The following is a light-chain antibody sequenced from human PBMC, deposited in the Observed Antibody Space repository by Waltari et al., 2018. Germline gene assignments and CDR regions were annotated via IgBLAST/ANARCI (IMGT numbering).Light chain of an antibody. Sequence: QSALTQPASVSGSPGQSITISCTGTSSAAGGYNYVSWYHQHPGKAPKLMIYDVSNRPSGVSKRFSGSKSGNTASLTISGLQAEDEADYYCSSYTSSSTLWVFGGGTKLTVL. CDR1: SSAAGGYNY. V-gene: IGLV2-14*01. CDR2: DVS. CDR3: SSYTSSSTLWV. J-gene: IGLJ3*02.